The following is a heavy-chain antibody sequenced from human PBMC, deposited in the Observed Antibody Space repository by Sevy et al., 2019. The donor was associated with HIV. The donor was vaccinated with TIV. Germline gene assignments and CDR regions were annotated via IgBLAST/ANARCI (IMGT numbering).Heavy chain of an antibody. Sequence: GGFLRLSCAASGFAFYDYSMSWIRQAPGKGLEWVATLSFGCGKINYADSVKGRFTISRVNSKNSFYLQMDNLRVEDTALYYCAREGCTRPHDYWGQGTRVHVSS. V-gene: IGHV3-23*01. CDR2: LSFGCGKI. J-gene: IGHJ4*02. D-gene: IGHD2-8*01. CDR3: AREGCTRPHDY. CDR1: GFAFYDYS.